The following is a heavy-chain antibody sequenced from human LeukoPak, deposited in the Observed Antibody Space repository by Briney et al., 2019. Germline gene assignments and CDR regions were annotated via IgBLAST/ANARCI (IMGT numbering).Heavy chain of an antibody. J-gene: IGHJ4*02. V-gene: IGHV4-31*03. CDR2: IYYSGST. CDR3: PRVREATIAPFFDY. Sequence: PSETLSLTCTVSGDSISSCDYYWTWIRQHPGKGLEWIGCIYYSGSTYYNLSRKSRVIISAETSKNHFSLKLSSVTAADTAVYSCPRVREATIAPFFDYWGQGILVTVSS. D-gene: IGHD6-13*01. CDR1: GDSISSCDYY.